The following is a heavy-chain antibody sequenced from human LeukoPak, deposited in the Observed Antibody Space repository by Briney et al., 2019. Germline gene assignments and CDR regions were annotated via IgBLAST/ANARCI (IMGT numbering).Heavy chain of an antibody. J-gene: IGHJ4*02. V-gene: IGHV3-23*01. Sequence: GGSLRLSCAASGFTFSTCAMSWARQAPGKGLEWVSAISGSGGSTYYADSVKGRLTISRDNSKNTLYLQMNSLRADDTAVYYCANGVAMGYYGSGSPVDYWGQGTLVTVSS. CDR3: ANGVAMGYYGSGSPVDY. CDR2: ISGSGGST. CDR1: GFTFSTCA. D-gene: IGHD3-10*01.